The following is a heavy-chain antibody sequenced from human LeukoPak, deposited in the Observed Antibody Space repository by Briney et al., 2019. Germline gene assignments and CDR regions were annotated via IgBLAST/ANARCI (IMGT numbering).Heavy chain of an antibody. V-gene: IGHV3-48*03. CDR1: GFTFGPYE. J-gene: IGHJ5*02. Sequence: PGGSLRLSCVASGFTFGPYEMNWVRQAPEKGLEWLSTISSGGGSISYLDSVKGRFTISRDDAKNSLFLRMTNLRAEDTAVYYCVRGGVGHASNWFDPWGQGTLVTVSS. CDR3: VRGGVGHASNWFDP. CDR2: ISSGGGSI. D-gene: IGHD3-10*01.